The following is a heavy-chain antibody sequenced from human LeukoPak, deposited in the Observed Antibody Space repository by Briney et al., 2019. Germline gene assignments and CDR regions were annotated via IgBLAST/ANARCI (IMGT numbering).Heavy chain of an antibody. J-gene: IGHJ5*02. CDR3: ARHEYSGSYYGLSWFDP. Sequence: PSXTLSLTCTVSGGSISSYYWSWIRQPPGKGLEWIASIYYSGSTYYNPSLKRGVTISVDTSKNKLSLKLSSLTAADTAVYYCARHEYSGSYYGLSWFDPWGQGTLVTVSS. V-gene: IGHV4-59*04. D-gene: IGHD1-26*01. CDR2: IYYSGST. CDR1: GGSISSYY.